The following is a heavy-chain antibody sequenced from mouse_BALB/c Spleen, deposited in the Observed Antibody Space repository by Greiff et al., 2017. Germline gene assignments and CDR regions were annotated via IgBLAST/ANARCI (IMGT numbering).Heavy chain of an antibody. CDR1: GFTFSSYA. CDR3: ARGQFITTAHWYFDV. D-gene: IGHD1-2*01. V-gene: IGHV5-6-5*01. J-gene: IGHJ1*01. CDR2: ISSGGST. Sequence: EVMLVESGGGLVKPGGSLKLSCAASGFTFSSYAMSWVRQTPEKRLEWVASISSGGSTYYPDSVKGRFTISRDNARNILYLQMSSLRSEDTAMYYCARGQFITTAHWYFDVWGAGTTVTVSS.